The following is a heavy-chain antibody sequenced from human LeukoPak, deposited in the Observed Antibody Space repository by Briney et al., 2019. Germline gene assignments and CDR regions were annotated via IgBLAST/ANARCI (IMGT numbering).Heavy chain of an antibody. J-gene: IGHJ3*02. Sequence: ASVKVSCKASGYTFTGYYMHWVRQAPGQGLEWMGWINPNSGGTNYAQKFQGWVTMTRDTSISTAYMELSRLRSDDTAVYYCARGARAYDSSGYYPDAFDIWGQGTMATVSS. CDR1: GYTFTGYY. CDR2: INPNSGGT. D-gene: IGHD3-22*01. V-gene: IGHV1-2*04. CDR3: ARGARAYDSSGYYPDAFDI.